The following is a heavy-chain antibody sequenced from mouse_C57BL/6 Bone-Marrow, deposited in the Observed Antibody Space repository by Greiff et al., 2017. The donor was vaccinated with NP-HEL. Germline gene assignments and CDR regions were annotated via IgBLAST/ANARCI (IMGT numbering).Heavy chain of an antibody. CDR1: GFSLSTSGMG. V-gene: IGHV8-12*01. CDR3: ARPLYYDYDAWFAY. D-gene: IGHD2-4*01. CDR2: IYWDDDK. J-gene: IGHJ3*01. Sequence: QVTLKESGPGILQSSQTLSLTCSFSGFSLSTSGMGVSWIRQPSGKGLEWLAHIYWDDDKRYNPSLKSRLTISKDTSRNQVFLKITSVDTADTATYYCARPLYYDYDAWFAYWGQGTLVTVSA.